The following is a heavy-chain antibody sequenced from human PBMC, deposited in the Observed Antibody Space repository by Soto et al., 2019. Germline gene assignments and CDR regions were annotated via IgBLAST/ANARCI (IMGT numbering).Heavy chain of an antibody. J-gene: IGHJ6*02. CDR2: IIPILGTA. CDR1: GGTFSSYA. CDR3: ARWATMVRGDYGMDV. V-gene: IGHV1-69*12. D-gene: IGHD3-10*01. Sequence: QVQLVQSGAEVKKPGSSVKVSCKASGGTFSSYAISWVRQAPGQGREWMGGIIPILGTANYAQKFQGRVTITADESTSTAYMELSSLRSEDTAVYYCARWATMVRGDYGMDVWGQGTTVTVSS.